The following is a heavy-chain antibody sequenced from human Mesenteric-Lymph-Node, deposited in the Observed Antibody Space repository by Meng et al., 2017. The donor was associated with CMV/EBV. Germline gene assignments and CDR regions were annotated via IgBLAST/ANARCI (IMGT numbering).Heavy chain of an antibody. CDR3: ARAVITVRGVASYYFDS. CDR2: IYYSGST. CDR1: SIRSTGHH. V-gene: IGHV4-31*02. J-gene: IGHJ4*02. D-gene: IGHD3-10*01. Sequence: SIRSTGHHWSWIRQHPGKGLEWIGYIYYSGSTYFNSSLESRLSISIDTSKNQFFLKLSSVTAADTAVYYCARAVITVRGVASYYFDSWGQGALVTVSS.